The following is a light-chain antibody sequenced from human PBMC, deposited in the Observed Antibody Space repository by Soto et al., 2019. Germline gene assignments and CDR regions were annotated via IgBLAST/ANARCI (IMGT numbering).Light chain of an antibody. CDR1: QSVTSTY. V-gene: IGKV3D-20*02. CDR2: GAS. Sequence: EIVLTQSPATLSLSPGERATLSYRASQSVTSTYLAWYQQKPGQAPRLLIYGASSRATGVPDRFSGSGSGTDFTLRIVSLEPEDSAVYYCQQRSSWPGTFGGGTKVDI. J-gene: IGKJ4*01. CDR3: QQRSSWPGT.